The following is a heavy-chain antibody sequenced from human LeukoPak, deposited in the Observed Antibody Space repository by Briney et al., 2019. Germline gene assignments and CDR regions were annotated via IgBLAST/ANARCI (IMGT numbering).Heavy chain of an antibody. J-gene: IGHJ4*02. Sequence: SGTLSLTCTVSGGSISSSTYYWGWIRQPPGKGLEWLGSIYYGGNTYSNPSLKSRATISVDTSKNQFSLKLNSVTAADTAVYYCASQKRIAIFGVVPYYFQYWGQGTLVTVSS. CDR3: ASQKRIAIFGVVPYYFQY. CDR2: IYYGGNT. CDR1: GGSISSSTYY. V-gene: IGHV4-39*01. D-gene: IGHD3-3*01.